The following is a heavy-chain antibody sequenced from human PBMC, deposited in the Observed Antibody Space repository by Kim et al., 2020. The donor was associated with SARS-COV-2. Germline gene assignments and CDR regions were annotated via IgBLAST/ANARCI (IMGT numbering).Heavy chain of an antibody. CDR3: ARESRRTGYYNVGASYGMDV. Sequence: SVKVSCKASGGTFSSYAISWVRQAPGQGLEWMGGIIPIFGTANYAQKFQGRVTITADESTSTAYMELSSLRSEDTAVYYCARESRRTGYYNVGASYGMDVWGKGNTVTVSS. CDR2: IIPIFGTA. J-gene: IGHJ6*04. V-gene: IGHV1-69*13. CDR1: GGTFSSYA. D-gene: IGHD3-9*01.